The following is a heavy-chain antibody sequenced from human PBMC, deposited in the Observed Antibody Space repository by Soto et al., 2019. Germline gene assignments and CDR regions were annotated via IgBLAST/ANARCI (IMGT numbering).Heavy chain of an antibody. J-gene: IGHJ6*02. D-gene: IGHD1-26*01. CDR1: GFTFSTYA. V-gene: IGHV3-30-3*01. CDR2: ISYDGSNK. CDR3: AKPRGSYSTHYHGMDV. Sequence: PGGSLRLSCAPSGFTFSTYAMHWVRQAPGKGLEWVAVISYDGSNKYYADSVKGRFTISRDNSKNTLYLQMNSLRAEDTAVYYCAKPRGSYSTHYHGMDVWGQGTTGTVS.